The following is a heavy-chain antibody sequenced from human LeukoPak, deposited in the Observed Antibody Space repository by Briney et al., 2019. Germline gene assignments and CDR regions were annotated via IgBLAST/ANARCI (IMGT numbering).Heavy chain of an antibody. CDR1: GFSFSVYY. V-gene: IGHV3-72*01. J-gene: IGHJ4*02. CDR2: SRNKENRYST. CDR3: VGGYDY. Sequence: GGSLRLSCAASGFSFSVYYMAWVRQAPGKGLEWVGLSRNKENRYSTEYGASVKGRVTISRDESKNLRDLEMKSLKSEDTAVYYCVGGYDYWGQGTLVTVSS. D-gene: IGHD2-15*01.